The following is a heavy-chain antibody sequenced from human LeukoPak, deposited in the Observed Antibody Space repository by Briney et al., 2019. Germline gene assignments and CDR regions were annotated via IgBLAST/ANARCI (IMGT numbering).Heavy chain of an antibody. J-gene: IGHJ5*02. D-gene: IGHD3-3*01. CDR3: AKTPTDDFWSGYYNKWFDP. CDR1: GFTFSSYA. CDR2: ISASGGST. V-gene: IGHV3-23*01. Sequence: GGSLRLSCAASGFTFSSYAMSWVRQAPGKGLEWVSAISASGGSTYYADSVKGRFTISRDNSKNTLYMQMNSLRAEDTAIYYCAKTPTDDFWSGYYNKWFDPWGQGTLVTVSS.